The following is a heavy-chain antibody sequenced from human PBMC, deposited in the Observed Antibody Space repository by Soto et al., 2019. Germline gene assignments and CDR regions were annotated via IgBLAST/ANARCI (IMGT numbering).Heavy chain of an antibody. D-gene: IGHD3-10*01. CDR3: TRGSHYYGSGMIGAFDI. V-gene: IGHV3-49*03. CDR1: GFTFGDYA. CDR2: IGSKAYGGTT. J-gene: IGHJ3*02. Sequence: GGSLRLSCTASGFTFGDYAMSWFRQAPGKGLEWVGFIGSKAYGGTTEYAASVKGRFTISRDDSKSIAYLQMNSLKTEDTAVYYCTRGSHYYGSGMIGAFDIWGQGTMVTVSS.